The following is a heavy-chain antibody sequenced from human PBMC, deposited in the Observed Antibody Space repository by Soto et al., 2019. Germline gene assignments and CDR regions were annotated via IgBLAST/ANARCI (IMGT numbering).Heavy chain of an antibody. CDR3: GRQPGHCGRTTCFGYYSVDV. CDR1: GGSISSSSYS. Sequence: SETPSLPRSVSGGSISSSSYSLGCIPPPPGKGLDWVGTMYYSENTHYNPSLEGRVAISADTPNNQLSLRLSSVTAADTAVYYCGRQPGHCGRTTCFGYYSVDVWGQGTTVTVSS. V-gene: IGHV4-39*01. CDR2: MYYSENT. D-gene: IGHD2-2*01. J-gene: IGHJ6*02.